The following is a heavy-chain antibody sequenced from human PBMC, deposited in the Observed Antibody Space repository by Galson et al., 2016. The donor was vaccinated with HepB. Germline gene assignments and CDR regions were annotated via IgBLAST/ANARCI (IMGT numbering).Heavy chain of an antibody. CDR1: RFTFSSYG. Sequence: SLRLSCAASRFTFSSYGMHWVRQAPGKGLEWLASISFDGSKTHYADFVKGRFSISRDNFKNTLYLQVDSLRNEDTAIYYCAKDQRRRWFQWSLDSWGQGTRVTVSP. CDR3: AKDQRRRWFQWSLDS. CDR2: ISFDGSKT. J-gene: IGHJ4*02. V-gene: IGHV3-30*18. D-gene: IGHD5-24*01.